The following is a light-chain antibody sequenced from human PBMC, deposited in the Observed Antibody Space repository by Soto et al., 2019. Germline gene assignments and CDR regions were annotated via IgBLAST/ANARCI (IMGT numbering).Light chain of an antibody. Sequence: QSALTQPRSVSGSPGQSVTISCTGTSSDIGGYTYVSWYQQHPGKAPKVIIYDVSERPSGVPDRFSVSKSGNTASLTISGLQPEDEADYYCCSFAGPQSFEVFGEGTKVTVL. CDR1: SSDIGGYTY. CDR3: CSFAGPQSFEV. V-gene: IGLV2-11*01. CDR2: DVS. J-gene: IGLJ1*01.